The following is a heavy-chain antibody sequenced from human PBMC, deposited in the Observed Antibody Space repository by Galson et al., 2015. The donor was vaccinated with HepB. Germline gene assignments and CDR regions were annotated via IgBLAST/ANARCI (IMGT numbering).Heavy chain of an antibody. V-gene: IGHV4-39*01. CDR2: IYYSGST. D-gene: IGHD2-2*02. CDR1: GGSISSSSYY. CDR3: ARSGIVVVPAAIGEGAFDI. Sequence: LSLTCTVSGGSISSSSYYWGWIRQPPGKGLEWIGSIYYSGSTYYNPSLKSRVTISVDTSKNQFSLKLSSVTAADTAVYYCARSGIVVVPAAIGEGAFDIWGQGTMVTVSS. J-gene: IGHJ3*02.